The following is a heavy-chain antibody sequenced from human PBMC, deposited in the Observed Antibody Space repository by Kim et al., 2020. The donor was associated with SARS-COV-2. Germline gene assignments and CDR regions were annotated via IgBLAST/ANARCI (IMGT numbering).Heavy chain of an antibody. CDR3: ARDPQGGLLLFDYYYGMDV. CDR1: GGSFSGYY. Sequence: SETLSLTCAVYGGSFSGYYWSWIRQPPGKGLEWIGEINHSGSTNYNPSLKSRVTISVDTSKNQFSLKLSSVTAADTAVYYCARDPQGGLLLFDYYYGMDVWGQGTTVTVSS. V-gene: IGHV4-34*01. D-gene: IGHD2-15*01. J-gene: IGHJ6*02. CDR2: INHSGST.